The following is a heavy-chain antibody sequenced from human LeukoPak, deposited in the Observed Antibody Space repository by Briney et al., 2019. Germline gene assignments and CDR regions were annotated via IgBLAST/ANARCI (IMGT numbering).Heavy chain of an antibody. CDR1: GFTVSSNY. CDR2: IYRGGST. CDR3: ARDWISYGVYVAFDY. V-gene: IGHV3-66*01. Sequence: GGSLRLSCAASGFTVSSNYMSWVRQAPGKGLEWVSVIYRGGSTYYADSVKGRFTISRDNSKNMLYLQMNSLRAEDTAGYYCARDWISYGVYVAFDYWGEGTLVTVSS. D-gene: IGHD4-17*01. J-gene: IGHJ4*02.